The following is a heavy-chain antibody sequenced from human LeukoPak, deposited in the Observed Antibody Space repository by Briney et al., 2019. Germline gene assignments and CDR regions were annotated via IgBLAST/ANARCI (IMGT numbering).Heavy chain of an antibody. CDR1: AGSISSYY. J-gene: IGHJ3*02. D-gene: IGHD1-26*01. Sequence: SETLSLTCTVSAGSISSYYWSWIRQPPGKGLEWIGYIYYSGSTNYNPSLKSRVTISVDTSKNQFSLKLSSVTAADTAVYYCARLGAKDAFDIGGQGTMVTVSA. CDR2: IYYSGST. V-gene: IGHV4-59*01. CDR3: ARLGAKDAFDI.